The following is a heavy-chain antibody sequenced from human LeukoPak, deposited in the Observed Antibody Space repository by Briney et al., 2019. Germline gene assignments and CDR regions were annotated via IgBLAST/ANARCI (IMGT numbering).Heavy chain of an antibody. Sequence: PSETLSLTCTVSGGSISSSSYYWGWIRQPPGRGLEWIGSIYYSGSTYYNPSLKSRVTISVDTSKNQFSLKLSSVTAADTAVYYCAREGILSRGSDYWGQGTLVTVSS. CDR3: AREGILSRGSDY. J-gene: IGHJ4*02. CDR1: GGSISSSSYY. V-gene: IGHV4-39*07. CDR2: IYYSGST. D-gene: IGHD1-14*01.